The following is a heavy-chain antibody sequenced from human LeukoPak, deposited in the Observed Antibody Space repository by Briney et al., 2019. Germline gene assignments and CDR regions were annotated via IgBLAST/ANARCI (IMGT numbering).Heavy chain of an antibody. CDR1: GDSISSSNW. D-gene: IGHD3-22*01. CDR3: ASLGFNYAFTSAC. CDR2: SYHSGST. V-gene: IGHV4-4*02. Sequence: AEPLSLSCGVSGDSISSSNWWTWVGQPPGKGLEWIGESYHSGSTDYSPSLRSRVTISVDKSQNQFSLILRSVTAADTAVYYCASLGFNYAFTSACWGQGTLATVSS. J-gene: IGHJ4*02.